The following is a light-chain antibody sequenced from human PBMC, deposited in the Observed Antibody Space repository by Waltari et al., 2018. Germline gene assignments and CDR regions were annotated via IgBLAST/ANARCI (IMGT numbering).Light chain of an antibody. V-gene: IGKV1-39*01. CDR3: QQSYTAPWT. CDR2: AAS. CDR1: QTIVTY. Sequence: SSLSASVGDRVTLTCRASQTIVTYLNWYQQKPGKAPKLLIYAASSLQSGVPSRFSGSGSGTDFTLTINSLQPEDFATYFCQQSYTAPWTFGQGTQVEIK. J-gene: IGKJ1*01.